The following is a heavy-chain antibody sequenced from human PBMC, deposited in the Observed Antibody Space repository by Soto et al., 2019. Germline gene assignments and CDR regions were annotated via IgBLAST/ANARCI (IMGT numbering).Heavy chain of an antibody. Sequence: ASVKVSCKASGYTFTGYFMHWVRQAPGQGLEWMGWINPNSGGANYAQKFQGRVTMTRDTSISTAYMELSRLRSDDTAVYYSAREEPSHAFDIWGQGTMVTVSS. J-gene: IGHJ3*02. CDR1: GYTFTGYF. CDR3: AREEPSHAFDI. V-gene: IGHV1-2*02. CDR2: INPNSGGA.